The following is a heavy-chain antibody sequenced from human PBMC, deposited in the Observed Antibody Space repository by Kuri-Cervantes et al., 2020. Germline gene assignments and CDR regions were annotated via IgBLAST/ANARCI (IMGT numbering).Heavy chain of an antibody. V-gene: IGHV4-31*03. CDR2: IYYSGST. CDR1: GGSISSGGYY. D-gene: IGHD3-10*01. CDR3: ARGNGYYGSGSYYNTGKLEFDP. J-gene: IGHJ5*02. Sequence: SETLSLTCTVSGGSISSGGYYWSWIRQHPGKGLEWIGYIYYSGSTYYNPSPKSRVTISVDTSKNQFSLKLSSVTAADTAVYYCARGNGYYGSGSYYNTGKLEFDPWGQGTLVTVSS.